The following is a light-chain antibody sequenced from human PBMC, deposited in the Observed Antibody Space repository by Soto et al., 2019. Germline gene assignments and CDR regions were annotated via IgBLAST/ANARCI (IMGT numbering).Light chain of an antibody. V-gene: IGKV1-27*01. CDR2: AAS. J-gene: IGKJ4*01. CDR1: QGISNY. Sequence: DIQMTQSPSAMSASVVDRVTITFVASQGISNYLAWYQQKPGKVPKLLIYAASTLQSGVPSRFSGSGSGTDFTLTISSLQPEDVATYYCQKYNSAPLTFGGGTKVDIK. CDR3: QKYNSAPLT.